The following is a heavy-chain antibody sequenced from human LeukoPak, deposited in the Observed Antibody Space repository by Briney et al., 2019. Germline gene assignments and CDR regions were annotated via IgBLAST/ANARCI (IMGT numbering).Heavy chain of an antibody. D-gene: IGHD6-13*01. CDR3: ARDLIAAAGRH. J-gene: IGHJ4*02. CDR1: GFTFSSYS. CDR2: ISSSSSTI. Sequence: GGPLRLSCAASGFTFSSYSMNWVRQAPGKGLEWVSYISSSSSTIYYADSVKGRFTISRDNAKNSLYLQMNSLRAEDTAVYYCARDLIAAAGRHWGQGTLVTVSS. V-gene: IGHV3-48*01.